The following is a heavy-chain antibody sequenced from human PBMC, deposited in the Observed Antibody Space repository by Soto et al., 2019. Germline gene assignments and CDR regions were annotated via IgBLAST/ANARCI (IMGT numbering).Heavy chain of an antibody. Sequence: SVKVSCKASGGTFSSYAISWVRQAPGQGLEWMGGIIPIFGTANYAQKFQGRVTITADKSTSTAYMELSSLRSEDTAVYYCARISSYGTPVDYWGQGTLVTVAS. CDR2: IIPIFGTA. V-gene: IGHV1-69*06. J-gene: IGHJ4*02. CDR1: GGTFSSYA. D-gene: IGHD5-18*01. CDR3: ARISSYGTPVDY.